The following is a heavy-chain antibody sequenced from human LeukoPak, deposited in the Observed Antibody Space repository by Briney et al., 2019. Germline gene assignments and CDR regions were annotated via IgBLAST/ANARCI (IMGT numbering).Heavy chain of an antibody. CDR2: IYYSGST. V-gene: IGHV4-59*01. Sequence: SETLSLTCTVSGGSISSYYWSWIRQPPGKGLEWIGYIYYSGSTNYNPSLKSRVTISVDTSKNQFSLKLSSVTAADTAVYYCARERHYTMDVWGQGTTVTVSS. J-gene: IGHJ6*02. D-gene: IGHD3-10*01. CDR1: GGSISSYY. CDR3: ARERHYTMDV.